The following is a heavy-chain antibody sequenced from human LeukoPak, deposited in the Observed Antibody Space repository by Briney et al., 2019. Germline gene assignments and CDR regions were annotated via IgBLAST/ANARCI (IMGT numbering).Heavy chain of an antibody. J-gene: IGHJ4*02. CDR3: ASGSYSFYYFDY. V-gene: IGHV4-59*01. CDR2: IYYSGST. D-gene: IGHD1-26*01. Sequence: SETLSLTCTVSGGSIRSYYWSWIRQPPGKGLEWIGYIYYSGSTIYNSSLKSRVTISLDTSKNQFSLKLSSVTAADTAVYYCASGSYSFYYFDYWGQGTLVTVSS. CDR1: GGSIRSYY.